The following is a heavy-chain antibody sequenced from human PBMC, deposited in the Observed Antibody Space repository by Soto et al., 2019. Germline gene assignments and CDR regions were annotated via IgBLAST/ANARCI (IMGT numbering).Heavy chain of an antibody. J-gene: IGHJ3*02. CDR1: GYSFTSYW. CDR2: SYPGYSDT. Sequence: GESLKISCKASGYSFTSYWIVWVRHMPGKSLEGRGISYPGYSDTRYSPSFQGQVSLSAHKSTSTVYLPWSKLRASDTPSYYCARQMSPRYFDWLLFYALNIWGQGTMVTVSS. D-gene: IGHD3-9*01. CDR3: ARQMSPRYFDWLLFYALNI. V-gene: IGHV5-51*01.